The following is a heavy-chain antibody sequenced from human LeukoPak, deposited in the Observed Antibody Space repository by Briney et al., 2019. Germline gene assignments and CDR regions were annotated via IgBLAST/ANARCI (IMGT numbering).Heavy chain of an antibody. CDR2: IIPIFGTA. D-gene: IGHD3-10*01. V-gene: IGHV1-69*13. CDR1: GYTFTGYY. CDR3: ARVATYYYGSGSYYKGYYYMDV. J-gene: IGHJ6*03. Sequence: ASVKVSCKASGYTFTGYYMHWVRQAPGQGLEWMGGIIPIFGTANYAQKFQGRVTITADESTSTAYMELSSLRSEDTAVYYCARVATYYYGSGSYYKGYYYMDVWGKGTTVTISS.